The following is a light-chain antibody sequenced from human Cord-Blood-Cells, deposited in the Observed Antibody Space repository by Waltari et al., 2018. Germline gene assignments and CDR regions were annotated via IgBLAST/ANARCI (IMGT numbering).Light chain of an antibody. J-gene: IGKJ1*01. V-gene: IGKV3-20*01. CDR2: GAS. CDR1: QSVSSSY. CDR3: QQYGSSPRRT. Sequence: EIVLTQSPGTLSLSPGERATLSCRASQSVSSSYLAWYQQKPGQAPRLLIYGASIRATCIPDRFSGGGSGTDFTLTISRLEPEDFAVYYCQQYGSSPRRTFGQGTKVEIK.